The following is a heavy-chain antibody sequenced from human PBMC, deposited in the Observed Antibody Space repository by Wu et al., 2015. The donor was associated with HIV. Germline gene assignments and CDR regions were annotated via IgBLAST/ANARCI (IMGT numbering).Heavy chain of an antibody. CDR2: VDPEDGQT. CDR3: AAPPSQGTQHLLLT. CDR1: GYTFIDYY. J-gene: IGHJ4*03. Sequence: EVYLIQSGAEVKKPGTTVKISCKVSGYTFIDYYVHWIQQVPGGALEWMGLVDPEDGQTVYAEKFRDRVTITADTSRDTAYMQLSSLKSEDTAIYYCAAPPSQGTQHLLLTWGHGTLVTVSS. D-gene: IGHD1-1*01. V-gene: IGHV1-69-2*01.